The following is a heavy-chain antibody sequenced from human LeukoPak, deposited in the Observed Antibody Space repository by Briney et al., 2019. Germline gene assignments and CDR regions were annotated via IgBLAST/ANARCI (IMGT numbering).Heavy chain of an antibody. CDR1: GFTFSSYG. CDR2: IRHDGSYQ. V-gene: IGHV3-30*02. CDR3: AKNRDSSDYPRDFDF. Sequence: RGSLRLSCAAFGFTFSSYGMHWVRQTPGKGLEWVAFIRHDGSYQQYADSVKGRFTVSRDNSKDMVYLQMNSLRTEDTAVYYCAKNRDSSDYPRDFDFWGQGTLVTVSS. D-gene: IGHD3-22*01. J-gene: IGHJ4*02.